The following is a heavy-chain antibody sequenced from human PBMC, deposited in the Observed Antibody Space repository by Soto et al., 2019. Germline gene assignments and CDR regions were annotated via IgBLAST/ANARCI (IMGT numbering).Heavy chain of an antibody. D-gene: IGHD3-10*01. CDR2: IIPILGIA. Sequence: QVQLVQSGAEVKKPGSSVKVSCKASGGTFSSYTISWVRQAPGQGLEWMGGIIPILGIANDAKKFQGRVTFTEDKSTSTAYRELSSLRCEDTAVYYCAMLGVCKGYYRDVWCKGTRVNVAS. V-gene: IGHV1-69*02. CDR3: AMLGVCKGYYRDV. CDR1: GGTFSSYT. J-gene: IGHJ6*03.